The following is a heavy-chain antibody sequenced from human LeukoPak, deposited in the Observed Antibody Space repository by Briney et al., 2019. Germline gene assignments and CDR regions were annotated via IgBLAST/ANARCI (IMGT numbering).Heavy chain of an antibody. CDR3: ARDLGDANFDY. Sequence: GGSLGLSCAASGFTFSSYSMNWVRQAPGKGLEWVSSISSSSSYIYYADSVKGRFTISRDNAKNSLYLQMNSLRAEDTAVYYCARDLGDANFDYWGQGTLVTVPS. V-gene: IGHV3-21*01. J-gene: IGHJ4*02. D-gene: IGHD3-10*01. CDR2: ISSSSSYI. CDR1: GFTFSSYS.